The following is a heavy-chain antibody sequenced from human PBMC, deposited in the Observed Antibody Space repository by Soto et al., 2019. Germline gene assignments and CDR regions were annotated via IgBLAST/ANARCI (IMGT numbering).Heavy chain of an antibody. J-gene: IGHJ4*02. CDR3: ARQEEDGDFDY. CDR1: GGSISSYY. CDR2: IYYSGST. V-gene: IGHV4-59*08. Sequence: TSETLSLTCTVAGGSISSYYWSWIRQPPGKGLEWIGHIYYSGSTNYNPSLKSRVTISVDTSENQFSLKLGSVTAADAAVYYCARQEEDGDFDYWGQGTLVTVSS. D-gene: IGHD4-17*01.